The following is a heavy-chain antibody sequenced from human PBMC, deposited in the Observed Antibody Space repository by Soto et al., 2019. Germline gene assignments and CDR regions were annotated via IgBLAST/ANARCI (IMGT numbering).Heavy chain of an antibody. CDR2: IIPYYNTL. CDR1: EGTFNSYA. J-gene: IGHJ4*02. V-gene: IGHV1-69*01. D-gene: IGHD6-13*01. Sequence: QAQVVQSGAEVRKPGSSVKLSCKASEGTFNSYAIAWVRQAPGQGLEWMGGIIPYYNTLNYAQKFQDMVTITAADSTNTSYMERSSRRSNDTALNFGANVASRWYPYVDDSWAQGTLLTVPS. CDR3: ANVASRWYPYVDDS.